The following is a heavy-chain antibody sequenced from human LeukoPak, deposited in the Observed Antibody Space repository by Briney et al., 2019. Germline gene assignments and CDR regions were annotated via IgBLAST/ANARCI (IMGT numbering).Heavy chain of an antibody. Sequence: PGRSLRLSCAASGFTFSSYAMHWVRQAPGKGLEWVAVISYDGSNKYYADSVKGRFTISRDNSKNTLYLQMNSLRAEDTAVYYCARDVDHAPYGSGSYWWGQGTLVTVSS. CDR1: GFTFSSYA. V-gene: IGHV3-30-3*01. CDR3: ARDVDHAPYGSGSYW. CDR2: ISYDGSNK. D-gene: IGHD3-10*01. J-gene: IGHJ4*02.